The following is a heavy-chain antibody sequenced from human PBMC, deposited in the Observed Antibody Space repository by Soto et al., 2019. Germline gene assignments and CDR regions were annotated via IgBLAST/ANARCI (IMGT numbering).Heavy chain of an antibody. D-gene: IGHD5-12*01. CDR1: GFSFRSYA. V-gene: IGHV1-3*04. J-gene: IGHJ6*02. CDR2: LNTANGHT. CDR3: VRDFAHSGSTPYYYFYYGLDV. Sequence: QVQLVQSGAEVKKPGASVMVSCRSSGFSFRSYAFHWVRQAPGHSLEWMGWLNTANGHTKYSQKFQDRVILIRDTSASTLPIELSGLTSEDTAMHYCVRDFAHSGSTPYYYFYYGLDVWGPGTTVTVSS.